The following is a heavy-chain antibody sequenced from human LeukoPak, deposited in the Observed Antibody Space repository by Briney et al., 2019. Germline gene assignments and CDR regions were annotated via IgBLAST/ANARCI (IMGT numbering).Heavy chain of an antibody. Sequence: PGGSLRLSCAASGFTFSSYWMHWVRHAPGKGLVWVSRINSDGSSTNYADSDSVKGRFTISRDSSKNTMYLQMNSLRAEDTAVYYCAREHTTVTSLLDYWGQGTLVTVSS. CDR1: GFTFSSYW. V-gene: IGHV3-74*01. J-gene: IGHJ4*02. CDR3: AREHTTVTSLLDY. D-gene: IGHD4-17*01. CDR2: INSDGSST.